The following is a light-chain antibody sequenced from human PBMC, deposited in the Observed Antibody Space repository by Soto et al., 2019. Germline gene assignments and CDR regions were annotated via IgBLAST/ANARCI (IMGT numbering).Light chain of an antibody. CDR3: QQHNNWPLT. CDR1: QSVSSF. J-gene: IGKJ4*01. Sequence: DIVLTQSPATLSLYPGERATLTFRASQSVSSFLAWYQQKNGQAPRILMYDASTRDTGISARFRGSGSGTQFTLTISRLQSEDFAVYYCQQHNNWPLTFGGGTKVDIK. CDR2: DAS. V-gene: IGKV3-15*01.